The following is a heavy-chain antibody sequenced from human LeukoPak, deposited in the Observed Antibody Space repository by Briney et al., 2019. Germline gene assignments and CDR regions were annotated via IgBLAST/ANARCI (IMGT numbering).Heavy chain of an antibody. Sequence: SETLSLTCAVSGYSISSGYYWGWIRPPPGKGLEWIGSIYHSGSTYYNPSLKSRVTISVDTSKNQFSLKLSSVTAADTAVYYCARTDVVVPAANDPPYYYYYMDVWGKGTTVTVSS. CDR2: IYHSGST. CDR1: GYSISSGYY. J-gene: IGHJ6*03. CDR3: ARTDVVVPAANDPPYYYYYMDV. D-gene: IGHD2-2*01. V-gene: IGHV4-38-2*01.